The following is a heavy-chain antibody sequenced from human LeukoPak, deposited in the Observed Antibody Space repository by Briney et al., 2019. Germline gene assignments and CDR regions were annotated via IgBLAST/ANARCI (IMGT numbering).Heavy chain of an antibody. CDR2: ISYDGSNK. V-gene: IGHV3-30*04. D-gene: IGHD2-15*01. CDR1: GFTFSIYA. Sequence: GRSLRLSRAASGFTFSIYAMHWVRQAPGKGLEWVAVISYDGSNKYHADSVKGRFTISRDDSKNTLYLRMNSLSVEDTAVYYCARQGGMGAYDIWGRGTVVTVSS. J-gene: IGHJ3*02. CDR3: ARQGGMGAYDI.